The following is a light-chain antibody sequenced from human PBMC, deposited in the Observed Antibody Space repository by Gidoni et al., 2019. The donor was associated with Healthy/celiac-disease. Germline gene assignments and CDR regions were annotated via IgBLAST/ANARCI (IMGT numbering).Light chain of an antibody. J-gene: IGLJ3*02. CDR2: QDS. Sequence: SSDLTQPHSTAVSPGQTASISCSGDKLGDNYAFWSQQKPGKSPVLVIYQDSKRPSGIPGRFSGSNSGNTATLTISGTQAMDEADYYCQAWDSSSVVFGGVTTLTVL. V-gene: IGLV3-1*01. CDR3: QAWDSSSVV. CDR1: KLGDNY.